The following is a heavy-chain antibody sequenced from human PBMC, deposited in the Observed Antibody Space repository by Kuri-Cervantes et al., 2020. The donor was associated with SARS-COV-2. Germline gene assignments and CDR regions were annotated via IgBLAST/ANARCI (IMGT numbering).Heavy chain of an antibody. D-gene: IGHD3-10*01. CDR1: GFTFSSYA. V-gene: IGHV3-23*01. Sequence: GESLKISCAASGFTFSSYAMSWVRQAPGKGPEWVSAISGSGGSTYYADSVKGRFTISRDNSKNMLYLQMNSLRAEDTAVYFCVTLPRSGRSERWFSVWFDPWGQGTLVTVSS. J-gene: IGHJ5*02. CDR3: VTLPRSGRSERWFSVWFDP. CDR2: ISGSGGST.